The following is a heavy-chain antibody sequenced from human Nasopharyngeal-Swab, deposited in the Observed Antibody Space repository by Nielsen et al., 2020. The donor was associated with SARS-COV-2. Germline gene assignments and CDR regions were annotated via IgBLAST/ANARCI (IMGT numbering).Heavy chain of an antibody. J-gene: IGHJ6*03. Sequence: SETLSLTCTVSGGSISSYYWSWIRQPPGEGLEWIGYIYYSGSTNYNPSLKSRVTISVDTSKNQFSLKLSSVTAADTAVYYCARDRPMVRGVASGGAHYYYYYMDVWGKGTTVTVSS. CDR2: IYYSGST. CDR1: GGSISSYY. CDR3: ARDRPMVRGVASGGAHYYYYYMDV. D-gene: IGHD3-10*01. V-gene: IGHV4-59*01.